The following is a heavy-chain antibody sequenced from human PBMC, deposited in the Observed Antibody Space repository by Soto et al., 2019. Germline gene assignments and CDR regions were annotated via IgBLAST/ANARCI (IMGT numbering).Heavy chain of an antibody. CDR1: GGSISSGGYS. J-gene: IGHJ4*02. CDR2: IYHSGST. D-gene: IGHD3-16*02. V-gene: IGHV4-30-2*01. CDR3: ARGPDYVWGSYRSAYYFDY. Sequence: SETLSLTCAVSGGSISSGGYSWSWIRQPPGKGLEWIGYIYHSGSTYYNPSLKNRVTISVDRSKNQFSLKLSSVTAADTAVYYCARGPDYVWGSYRSAYYFDYWGQGTLVTVSS.